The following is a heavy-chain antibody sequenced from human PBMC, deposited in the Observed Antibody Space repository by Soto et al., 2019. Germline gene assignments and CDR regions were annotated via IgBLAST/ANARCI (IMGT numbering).Heavy chain of an antibody. V-gene: IGHV3-23*01. CDR2: ISGSGGST. D-gene: IGHD3-16*01. CDR3: AHKGEANWFDP. CDR1: GFTFSSYA. J-gene: IGHJ5*02. Sequence: GGSLRLSCEASGFTFSSYAMSWVRQAPGKGLEWVSAISGSGGSTYYADSVKGQFTISRDNSKNTLYLQMTNMDPVDTATYYCAHKGEANWFDPWGQGTLVTVSS.